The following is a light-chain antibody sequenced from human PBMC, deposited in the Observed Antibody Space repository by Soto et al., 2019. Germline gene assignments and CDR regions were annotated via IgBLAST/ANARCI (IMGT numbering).Light chain of an antibody. CDR3: QQYESLSPYT. CDR2: DAS. Sequence: DIQMTQSPSTLSAFVGDRVTITCRASQSVSSSLAWYQQKPGKAPKLLIYDASTLESGVPSRFSGSGYGTEFTHTINSLQPGDFSTYYCQQYESLSPYTFGQGTRLEI. J-gene: IGKJ2*01. V-gene: IGKV1-5*01. CDR1: QSVSSS.